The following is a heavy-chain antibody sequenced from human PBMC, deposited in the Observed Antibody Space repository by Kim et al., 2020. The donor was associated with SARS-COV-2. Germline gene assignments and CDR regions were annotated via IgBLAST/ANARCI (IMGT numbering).Heavy chain of an antibody. D-gene: IGHD3-10*01. CDR3: AKDRWTEYYSSSGFDY. CDR2: IIRDSDGM. CDR1: GFIFNDYA. V-gene: IGHV3-9*01. J-gene: IGHJ4*02. Sequence: SLRLSCAASGFIFNDYAMHWVRQSPGKGLEWVSSIIRDSDGMAYADSVKGRFTISRDNTKNSLYLQMNSLRPADTAFYYCAKDRWTEYYSSSGFDYWGQATLVTVSS.